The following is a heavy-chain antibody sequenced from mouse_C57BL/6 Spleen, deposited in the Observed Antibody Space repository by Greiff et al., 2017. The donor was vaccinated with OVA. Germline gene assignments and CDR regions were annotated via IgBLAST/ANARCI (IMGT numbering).Heavy chain of an antibody. CDR1: GSTFTSYW. D-gene: IGHD2-5*01. Sequence: VQLQQPGAELVKPGASVKLSCKASGSTFTSYWMQWVKKRPGQGLEWIGEIDPSDSYTNYNQKFKGKATLTVDTSSSTAYMQLSSLTSEDSAVYYCARRVYSNYGDYWGQGTTLTVSS. CDR2: IDPSDSYT. J-gene: IGHJ2*01. CDR3: ARRVYSNYGDY. V-gene: IGHV1-50*01.